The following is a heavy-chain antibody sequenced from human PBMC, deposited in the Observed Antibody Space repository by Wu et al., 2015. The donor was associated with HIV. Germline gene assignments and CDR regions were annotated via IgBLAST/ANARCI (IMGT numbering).Heavy chain of an antibody. CDR1: GGTFSSYA. J-gene: IGHJ6*03. CDR3: ASLYCSSTSCLNYYYYMDV. V-gene: IGHV1-69*12. CDR2: IIPIFGTA. D-gene: IGHD2-2*01. Sequence: QVQLVQSGAEVKKPGSSVKVSCKASGGTFSSYAISWVRQAPGQGLEWMGGIIPIFGTANYAQKFQGRVTITADESTSTAYMELSSLRSEDTAVYYCASLYCSSTSCLNYYYYMDVWGKGTTVTVSS.